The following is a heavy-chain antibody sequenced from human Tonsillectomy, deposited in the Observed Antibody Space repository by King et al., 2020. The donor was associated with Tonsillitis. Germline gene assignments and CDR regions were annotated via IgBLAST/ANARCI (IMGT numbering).Heavy chain of an antibody. CDR1: GGSLRGHF. CDR3: ARVRSRSKVTQENYYYYMDV. J-gene: IGHJ6*03. Sequence: VQLQQWGAGLLKPSETLSLTCAVYGGSLRGHFWSWIRQPPGKGLEWIGEINQSGGPNYSPSVKSRVNISVNTSRNQFSLKLISVTAADTAVYYCARVRSRSKVTQENYYYYMDVWGKGTTVTVSS. D-gene: IGHD4-11*01. V-gene: IGHV4-34*01. CDR2: INQSGGP.